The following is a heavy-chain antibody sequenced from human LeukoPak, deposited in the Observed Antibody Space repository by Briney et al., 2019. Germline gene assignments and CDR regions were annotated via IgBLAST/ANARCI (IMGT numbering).Heavy chain of an antibody. CDR2: ISKDETNT. CDR1: GFTFSNSA. V-gene: IGHV3-30*03. J-gene: IGHJ1*01. CDR3: AREREYFQH. Sequence: GGSLRLSCAASGFTFSNSAMHWVRQPPGKGLEWVTVISKDETNTYYADSVKGRFTISRDNSNNMLYLQMNSLRTEDTAVYYCAREREYFQHWGQGTLVTVSS.